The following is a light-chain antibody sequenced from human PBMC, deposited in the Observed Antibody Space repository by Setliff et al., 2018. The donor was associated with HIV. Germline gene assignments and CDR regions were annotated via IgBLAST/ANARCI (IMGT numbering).Light chain of an antibody. Sequence: QSVLTQPPSVSAAPGHKVTISCSGGSSNIGNNFVSWYRQLPGTAPKLLIYYNSKRPSGIPDRFSGSKSATSATLGITGLQTGDEADYYCGTWDSSLSAVVFGGGTKVTVL. V-gene: IGLV1-51*01. CDR1: SSNIGNNF. CDR2: YNS. CDR3: GTWDSSLSAVV. J-gene: IGLJ2*01.